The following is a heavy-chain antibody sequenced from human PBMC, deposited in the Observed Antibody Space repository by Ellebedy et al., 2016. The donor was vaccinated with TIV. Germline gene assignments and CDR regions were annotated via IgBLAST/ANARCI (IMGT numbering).Heavy chain of an antibody. CDR2: ILFDGSHK. Sequence: GGSLRLSXAASGFTFRTYAMHWVRQAPGKGLEWVAVILFDGSHKYYADSVKGRFTISRDNSKDTLYLQMNSLRVEDTAVYYCASSTTGTYFSNPFDCWGQGALVTVSS. CDR3: ASSTTGTYFSNPFDC. J-gene: IGHJ4*02. CDR1: GFTFRTYA. V-gene: IGHV3-30*03. D-gene: IGHD1-26*01.